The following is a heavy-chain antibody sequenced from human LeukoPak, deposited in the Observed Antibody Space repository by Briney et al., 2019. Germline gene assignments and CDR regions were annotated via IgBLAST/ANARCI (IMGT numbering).Heavy chain of an antibody. D-gene: IGHD4-23*01. CDR2: ISSSGSTI. Sequence: GGSLRLSCAASGFTFSDYYMSWIRQAPGKGLEWVSYISSSGSTIYYAGSVKGRFTISRDNAKNSLYLQMNSLRAEDTAVYYCAREEVVVTPTSDYWGQGTLVTVSS. V-gene: IGHV3-11*04. J-gene: IGHJ4*02. CDR1: GFTFSDYY. CDR3: AREEVVVTPTSDY.